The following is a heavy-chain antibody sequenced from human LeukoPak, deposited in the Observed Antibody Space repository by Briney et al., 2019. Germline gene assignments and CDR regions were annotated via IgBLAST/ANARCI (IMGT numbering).Heavy chain of an antibody. J-gene: IGHJ4*02. V-gene: IGHV3-64D*06. CDR3: VKGLESNGELLDY. CDR2: ISSNGGST. D-gene: IGHD3-10*01. CDR1: GFTFSSYA. Sequence: GGSLRLSCSASGFTFSSYAMHWVRQAPGKGLEYVSAISSNGGSTYYADSVKGRFTISRDNSKNTLYLQMSSLRAEDTAVYYCVKGLESNGELLDYWGQGTLVTVSS.